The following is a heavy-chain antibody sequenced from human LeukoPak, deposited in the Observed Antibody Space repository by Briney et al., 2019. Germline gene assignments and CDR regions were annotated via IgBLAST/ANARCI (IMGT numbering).Heavy chain of an antibody. D-gene: IGHD3-3*01. CDR2: IRYDGSNK. CDR1: GFTFSSYG. V-gene: IGHV3-30*02. J-gene: IGHJ3*02. CDR3: AKTYYDFWSGSPANAFDI. Sequence: PGGSLRLSCAASGFTFSSYGMHWVRQAPGKGLEWVAFIRYDGSNKYYADSVKGRFTISRDNSKNTPYLQMNSLRAEDTAVYYCAKTYYDFWSGSPANAFDIWGQGTMVTVSS.